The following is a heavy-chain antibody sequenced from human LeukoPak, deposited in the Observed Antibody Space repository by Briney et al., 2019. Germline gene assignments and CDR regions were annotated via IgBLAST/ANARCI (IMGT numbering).Heavy chain of an antibody. J-gene: IGHJ4*02. V-gene: IGHV3-7*01. D-gene: IGHD3-16*01. CDR2: IKQDGSEQ. Sequence: GGSLRLSCAASGFTFSSNWMTWVRQPPGKGLEWVANIKQDGSEQYYVDSVVGRFSISRDNAKNSLYLQMNSLRAEDTAVFYCATMGGYYFDYWGQGTLATVSS. CDR3: ATMGGYYFDY. CDR1: GFTFSSNW.